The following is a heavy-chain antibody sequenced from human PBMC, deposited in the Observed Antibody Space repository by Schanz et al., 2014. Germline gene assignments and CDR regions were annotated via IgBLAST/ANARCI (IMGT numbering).Heavy chain of an antibody. Sequence: QVLLQESGPGVVKPSGTLSLTCAVSGGSIISSTWWGWVRQPPGKGLEWIGEIYHNGATSFNPSLKSRAAMSVDKSKKEFSLRLTSLTAADTALYYCVRGVGAWEQRIFDYWGKGTLVTVSS. CDR1: GGSIISSTW. D-gene: IGHD1-26*01. V-gene: IGHV4-4*02. CDR2: IYHNGAT. CDR3: VRGVGAWEQRIFDY. J-gene: IGHJ4*02.